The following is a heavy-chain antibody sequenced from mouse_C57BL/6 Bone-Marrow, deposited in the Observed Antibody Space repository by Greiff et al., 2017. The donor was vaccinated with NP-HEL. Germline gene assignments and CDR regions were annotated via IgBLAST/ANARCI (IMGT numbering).Heavy chain of an antibody. J-gene: IGHJ2*01. CDR3: ARRGDYDSYYFDY. D-gene: IGHD2-4*01. CDR2: IWSGGST. Sequence: VQLQQSGPGLVQPSQSLSITCTVSGFSLTSYGVHWVRQSPGKGLEWLGVIWSGGSTDYNAAFISRLSISKDNSKSQVFFKMNSLQADDTAIYYCARRGDYDSYYFDYWGQGTTLTVSS. V-gene: IGHV2-2*01. CDR1: GFSLTSYG.